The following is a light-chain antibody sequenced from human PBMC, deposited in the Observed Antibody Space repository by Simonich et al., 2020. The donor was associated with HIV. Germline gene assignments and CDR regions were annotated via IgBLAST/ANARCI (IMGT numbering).Light chain of an antibody. J-gene: IGKJ3*01. CDR1: QSVSSNY. CDR2: QTS. CDR3: QQYNNWPSPFT. Sequence: EIVMTQSPATLSVSPGERVTLSCRASQSVSSNYLAWYQQKPGLAPRLLIYQTSNRATGIPERFSGSGSGTDFTLTISSLEPEDFAVYYCQQYNNWPSPFTFGPGTKVDIK. V-gene: IGKV3D-20*01.